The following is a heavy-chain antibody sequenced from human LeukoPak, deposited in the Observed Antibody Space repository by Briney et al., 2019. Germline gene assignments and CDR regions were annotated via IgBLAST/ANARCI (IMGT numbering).Heavy chain of an antibody. CDR3: ARDQGGYYDSSGPFDY. V-gene: IGHV3-66*01. Sequence: GGSLRLSCAASGFTVSSNYMSWVRQAPGKGLEWVSVIYSGGSTYYADSVKGRFTISRDNAKNSLYLQMNSLRAEDTAVYYCARDQGGYYDSSGPFDYWGQGTLVTVSS. CDR1: GFTVSSNY. D-gene: IGHD3-22*01. CDR2: IYSGGST. J-gene: IGHJ4*02.